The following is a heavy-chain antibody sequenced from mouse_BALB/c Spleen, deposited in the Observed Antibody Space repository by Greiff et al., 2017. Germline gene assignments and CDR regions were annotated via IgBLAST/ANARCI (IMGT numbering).Heavy chain of an antibody. J-gene: IGHJ1*01. D-gene: IGHD4-1*01. Sequence: EVQLVESGGGLVQPGGSLKLSCAASGFTFSSYTMSWVRQTPEKRLEWVAYISNGGGSTYYPDTVKGRFTISRDNAKNTLYLQMSSLKSEDTAMYYCARSGKNKYFDVWGAGTTVTVSS. CDR2: ISNGGGST. CDR3: ARSGKNKYFDV. V-gene: IGHV5-12-2*01. CDR1: GFTFSSYT.